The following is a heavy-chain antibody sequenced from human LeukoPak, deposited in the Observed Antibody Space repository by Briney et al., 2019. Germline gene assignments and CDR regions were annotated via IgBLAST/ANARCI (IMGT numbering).Heavy chain of an antibody. Sequence: GGSLRLSCAASGFTFSSCAMNWVRQAPGKGLEWVSAITGSGGSTYYADSVKGRFTISRDNSKNTLYLQMNSLRAEDTAVYYCAKAQVGAILHAFDIWGQGTMVTVSS. V-gene: IGHV3-23*01. J-gene: IGHJ3*02. CDR2: ITGSGGST. CDR1: GFTFSSCA. D-gene: IGHD1-26*01. CDR3: AKAQVGAILHAFDI.